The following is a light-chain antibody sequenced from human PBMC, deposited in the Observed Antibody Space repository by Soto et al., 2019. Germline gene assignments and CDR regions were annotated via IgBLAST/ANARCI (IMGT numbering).Light chain of an antibody. Sequence: QSALTQPASVSGSPGQSITIFCTGTSNDVGGYDYVSWYQQHPDKAPKLMIYEVTNRPSGVSNRFSGSKSGNTASLTISVLLAEDEADYYCTSYTNSFTYVFGTGTKLTVL. V-gene: IGLV2-14*01. CDR1: SNDVGGYDY. J-gene: IGLJ1*01. CDR3: TSYTNSFTYV. CDR2: EVT.